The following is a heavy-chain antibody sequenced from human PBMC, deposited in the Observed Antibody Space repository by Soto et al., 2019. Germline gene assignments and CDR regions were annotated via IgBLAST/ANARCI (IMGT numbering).Heavy chain of an antibody. CDR1: GGSISSGGYS. Sequence: QLQLHEFGAGQVKPSQTLSLTCAVSGGSISSGGYSWSWIRQPPGKGLEWIGYIYHSGSTYYNPSLKSRVTISVDRSKNQFSLKLSSVTAADTAVYYCARGMTTVTTIDYWGQGTLVTVSS. CDR3: ARGMTTVTTIDY. J-gene: IGHJ4*02. D-gene: IGHD4-4*01. V-gene: IGHV4-30-2*01. CDR2: IYHSGST.